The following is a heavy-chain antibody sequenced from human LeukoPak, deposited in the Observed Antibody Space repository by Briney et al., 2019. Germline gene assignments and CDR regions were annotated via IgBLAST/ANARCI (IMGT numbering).Heavy chain of an antibody. V-gene: IGHV1-18*01. J-gene: IGHJ4*02. CDR1: GYTFTSYG. D-gene: IGHD3-16*02. Sequence: ASVKVSCKASGYTFTSYGISWVRQAPGQGLEWMGWISAYNGNTNYAQKLQGRVTMTTDTSTSTAYMELRSLRSDDTAVYYCARDSATSLMITFGGVIVPGIDYWGQGTLVTVSS. CDR2: ISAYNGNT. CDR3: ARDSATSLMITFGGVIVPGIDY.